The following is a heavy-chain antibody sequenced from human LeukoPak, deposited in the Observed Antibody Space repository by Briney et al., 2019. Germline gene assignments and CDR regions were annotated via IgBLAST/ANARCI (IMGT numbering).Heavy chain of an antibody. J-gene: IGHJ4*02. CDR2: IRYDGSNK. CDR3: AAPANGYCSGGSCLPTDY. D-gene: IGHD2-15*01. Sequence: GGSLRLSCAASGFTFSSYGMHWVRQAPGRGLEWVAFIRYDGSNKYYADSVKGRFTISRDNSKNTLYLQMNSLRAEDTAVHYCAAPANGYCSGGSCLPTDYWGQGTLVTVSS. CDR1: GFTFSSYG. V-gene: IGHV3-30*02.